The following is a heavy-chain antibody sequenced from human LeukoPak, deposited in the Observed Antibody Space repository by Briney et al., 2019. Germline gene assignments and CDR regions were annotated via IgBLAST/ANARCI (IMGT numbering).Heavy chain of an antibody. Sequence: ASVKVYCKASGYTFTSYGISWVRQAPGQGLEWMGWISAYNGNTNYAQKLQGRVTMTTDTSTSTAYMELRSLRSDDTAVYYCAREDVDTAMFPYYYYGMDVWGQGTTVTVSS. D-gene: IGHD5-18*01. CDR2: ISAYNGNT. CDR1: GYTFTSYG. CDR3: AREDVDTAMFPYYYYGMDV. J-gene: IGHJ6*02. V-gene: IGHV1-18*01.